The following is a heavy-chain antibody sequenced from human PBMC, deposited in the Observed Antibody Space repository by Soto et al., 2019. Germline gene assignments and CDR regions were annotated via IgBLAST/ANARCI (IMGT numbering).Heavy chain of an antibody. CDR2: IIPIFGTA. Sequence: QVQLVQSGAEVKKPGSSVKVSCKASGGTFSSYAISWVRQAPGQGLEWMGGIIPIFGTANYAQKFQGRVTIIADESTSTAYMELSSLRSEDTAVYYCARSGIAAAENYYYGMDVWGQGTTVTVSS. CDR1: GGTFSSYA. D-gene: IGHD6-13*01. J-gene: IGHJ6*02. V-gene: IGHV1-69*01. CDR3: ARSGIAAAENYYYGMDV.